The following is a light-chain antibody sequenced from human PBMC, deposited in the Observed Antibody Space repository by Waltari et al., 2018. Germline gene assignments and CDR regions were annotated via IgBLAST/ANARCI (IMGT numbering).Light chain of an antibody. V-gene: IGKV1-39*01. CDR1: QSISSY. CDR2: AAS. CDR3: QQSYSTPIT. Sequence: DIQMTQSPSSLSASVGDRVTITCRASQSISSYLNWYQQNPGKAPKLLFYAASSLQSGVPSRFSGSGSGTDFTLTISSLQPEDFATYYCQQSYSTPITFGQGTRLEIK. J-gene: IGKJ5*01.